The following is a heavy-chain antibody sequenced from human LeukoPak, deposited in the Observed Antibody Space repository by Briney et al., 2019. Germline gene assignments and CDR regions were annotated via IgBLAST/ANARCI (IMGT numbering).Heavy chain of an antibody. CDR1: GGSFSGYY. CDR2: ISHSGST. J-gene: IGHJ4*02. Sequence: SETLSLTCAVYGGSFSGYYWSWIRQPPGKGLEWIGEISHSGSTNYNPSLKSRVIISVDTSKNQFSLKLSSVTAADTAVYYCARGKYYYDYYYFDYWGQGTLVTVSS. CDR3: ARGKYYYDYYYFDY. D-gene: IGHD3-22*01. V-gene: IGHV4-34*01.